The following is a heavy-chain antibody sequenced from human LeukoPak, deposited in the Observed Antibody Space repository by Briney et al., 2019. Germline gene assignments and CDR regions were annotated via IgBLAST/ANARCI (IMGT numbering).Heavy chain of an antibody. CDR3: ARDKLWFGDLDY. V-gene: IGHV4-4*07. D-gene: IGHD3-10*01. J-gene: IGHJ4*02. CDR2: IYTSGST. Sequence: SETLSLTCTVSGGSISSYYWSWIRQPAGKGLEWIGRIYTSGSTNYNPSLKSRVTMSVDTSKNQFSLKLSSVTAADTAVCYCARDKLWFGDLDYWGQGTLVTVSS. CDR1: GGSISSYY.